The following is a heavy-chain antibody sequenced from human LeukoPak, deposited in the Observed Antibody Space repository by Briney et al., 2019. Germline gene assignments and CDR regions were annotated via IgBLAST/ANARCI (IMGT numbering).Heavy chain of an antibody. V-gene: IGHV3-66*01. Sequence: GGSLRLSCAASGFTVSSNYMSWVRQAPGKGLKWVSVIYSGGSTYYADSVKGRFTISRDNSKNTLYLQMNSLRAEDTAVYYCARMAVVRGVPFDYWGQGTLVTVSS. D-gene: IGHD3-10*01. CDR2: IYSGGST. CDR1: GFTVSSNY. CDR3: ARMAVVRGVPFDY. J-gene: IGHJ4*02.